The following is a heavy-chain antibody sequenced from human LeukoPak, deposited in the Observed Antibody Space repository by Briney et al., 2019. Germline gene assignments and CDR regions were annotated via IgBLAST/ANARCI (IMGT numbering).Heavy chain of an antibody. Sequence: ASVKVSCKASGYTFMGYGVSWVRQAPGQGLEWMGWISPYTGNTDYVHDLRGRVTVTADTSTNTVYMALRSQRSDDTAVYYCTKDAEDLPGVITFLYWGQGTLVTVSS. V-gene: IGHV1-18*01. J-gene: IGHJ4*02. CDR2: ISPYTGNT. CDR1: GYTFMGYG. CDR3: TKDAEDLPGVITFLY. D-gene: IGHD3-22*01.